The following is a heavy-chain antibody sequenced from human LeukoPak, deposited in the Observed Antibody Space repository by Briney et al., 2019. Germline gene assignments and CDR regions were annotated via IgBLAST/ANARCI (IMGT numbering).Heavy chain of an antibody. CDR2: IKQDGSEK. Sequence: GGSLRLSCAASGFPFSSNYMSWVRQAPGKGLEWVANIKQDGSEKLYVDSVKGRFTISRGNAKNSLSLQMNSLRVEDTAVYYCAKEDFYYMDVWGKGTTVTVSS. J-gene: IGHJ6*03. V-gene: IGHV3-7*01. CDR1: GFPFSSNY. CDR3: AKEDFYYMDV.